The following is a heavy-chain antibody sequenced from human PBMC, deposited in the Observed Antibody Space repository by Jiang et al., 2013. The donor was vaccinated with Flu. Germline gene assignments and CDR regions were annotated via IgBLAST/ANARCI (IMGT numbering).Heavy chain of an antibody. Sequence: GAEVKKPGESLKISCKGSGYIFANYWVGWVRQMPGKGLQWMGIIYPGDSNTRYSPSFQGQVTISADKSISTAYVQWSSLKASDTAMYYCATAYDYVWGSYRYTPHYFDYWGQGTLVTVSS. D-gene: IGHD3-16*02. CDR1: GYIFANYW. CDR3: ATAYDYVWGSYRYTPHYFDY. CDR2: IYPGDSNT. V-gene: IGHV5-51*01. J-gene: IGHJ4*02.